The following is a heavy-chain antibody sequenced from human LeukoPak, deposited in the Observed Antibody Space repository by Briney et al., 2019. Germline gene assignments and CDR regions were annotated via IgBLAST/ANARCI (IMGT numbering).Heavy chain of an antibody. CDR2: ISGSGDIT. Sequence: AGGSLRLSCVASGFTFNNYAMSWVRQAPEKGLEWVSAISGSGDITCYADSVKGRFTISRDNSRSTLYLQMSSLRAEDTAIYYCATSPTFDPWGQGTLVTVSS. V-gene: IGHV3-23*01. J-gene: IGHJ5*02. CDR3: ATSPTFDP. CDR1: GFTFNNYA.